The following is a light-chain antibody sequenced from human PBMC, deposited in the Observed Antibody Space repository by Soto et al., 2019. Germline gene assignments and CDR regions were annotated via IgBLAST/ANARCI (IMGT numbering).Light chain of an antibody. CDR1: QSINTY. J-gene: IGKJ1*01. CDR3: QQSYSTPWT. Sequence: DIQMTQSPSSLSASVGDRVTITCRTSQSINTYLNWYQQKPGEAPKLLIYAASILQNGVPSTFSGSGSGTDFTLTISTLQPEDFATYYCQQSYSTPWTFGQGTKVDIK. V-gene: IGKV1-39*01. CDR2: AAS.